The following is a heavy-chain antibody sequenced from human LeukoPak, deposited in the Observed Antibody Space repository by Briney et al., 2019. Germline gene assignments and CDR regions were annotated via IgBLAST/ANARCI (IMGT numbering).Heavy chain of an antibody. V-gene: IGHV6-1*01. CDR1: GDSVSSNSAA. J-gene: IGHJ4*02. Sequence: SQTLSLTCAISGDSVSSNSAAWNWIRQSPSRGLEWLGRTYYRSRWYNDYAVSVKSRIIIKPDTSKNQCTLQLNSVATEVTAVYYCANVLGRDGYNLLDSWGQGTLVTVSS. CDR2: TYYRSRWYN. D-gene: IGHD5-24*01. CDR3: ANVLGRDGYNLLDS.